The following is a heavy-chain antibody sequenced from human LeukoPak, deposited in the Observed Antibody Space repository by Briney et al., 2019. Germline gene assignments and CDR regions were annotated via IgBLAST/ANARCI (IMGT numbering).Heavy chain of an antibody. CDR2: IYYSGST. D-gene: IGHD3-22*01. Sequence: SETLSLTCTVSGGSISSYYWSWIRQPPGKGLEWIGNIYYSGSTNYNPSLKSRVTISVDTSKNQFSLKLSSVTAADTAVYYCARGDSSGYENAFDIWGQGTMVTVSS. J-gene: IGHJ3*02. V-gene: IGHV4-59*01. CDR3: ARGDSSGYENAFDI. CDR1: GGSISSYY.